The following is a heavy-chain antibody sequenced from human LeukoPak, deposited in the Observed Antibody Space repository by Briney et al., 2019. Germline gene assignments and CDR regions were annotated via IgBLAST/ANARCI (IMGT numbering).Heavy chain of an antibody. Sequence: SETLSLTCTVSGGSISSCYSSWIRQPPGKGLEWIGYIYYSGSTNYNPSVKSRVTISVDTSKNQFSLKLSSVTAADTAVYYCARSGARVDTAITWGQGTLVTVSS. V-gene: IGHV4-59*01. D-gene: IGHD5-18*01. CDR2: IYYSGST. CDR3: ARSGARVDTAIT. CDR1: GGSISSCY. J-gene: IGHJ4*02.